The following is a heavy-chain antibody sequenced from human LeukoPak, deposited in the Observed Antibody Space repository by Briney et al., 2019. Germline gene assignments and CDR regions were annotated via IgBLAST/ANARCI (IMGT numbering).Heavy chain of an antibody. V-gene: IGHV3-23*01. CDR2: ISGSGGRT. Sequence: GGSLRLSCAASGFTFSSYAMSWVRQAPGKGLEWVSVISGSGGRTYYADSVKGRFTISRDNSKNTVDLQMNSLRAEDTAVYYRAREDSGSYYSDYWGQGTLVTVSS. CDR1: GFTFSSYA. J-gene: IGHJ4*02. CDR3: AREDSGSYYSDY. D-gene: IGHD1-26*01.